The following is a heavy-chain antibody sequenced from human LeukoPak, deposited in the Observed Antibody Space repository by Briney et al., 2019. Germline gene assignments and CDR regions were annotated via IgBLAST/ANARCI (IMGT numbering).Heavy chain of an antibody. CDR1: GDTFSSYA. J-gene: IGHJ4*02. Sequence: SVKVSCKASGDTFSSYAIIWVRPAPGQGLEWMGGIIPIFGTANYAQKFQGRVTITADESTSTAYMELSSLRSEDTAVYYCATGYCISTSCYAGFDYWGQGTLVTVSS. CDR3: ATGYCISTSCYAGFDY. V-gene: IGHV1-69*13. CDR2: IIPIFGTA. D-gene: IGHD2-2*01.